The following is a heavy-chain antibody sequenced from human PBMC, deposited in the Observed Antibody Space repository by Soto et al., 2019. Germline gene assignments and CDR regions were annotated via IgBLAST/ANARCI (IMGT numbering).Heavy chain of an antibody. CDR3: AHKATFYYGSGSYYDN. J-gene: IGHJ4*02. Sequence: ESGPSGEPTQTLTLTCSFSGFSLSTSGVGVGWIRQPPGKALEWLALIYWDNDKRYSPSLKRRLTITKDTSKNQVVLTMINMDTVDTATYYCAHKATFYYGSGSYYDNWGQGTLVTVSS. CDR1: GFSLSTSGVG. CDR2: IYWDNDK. D-gene: IGHD3-10*01. V-gene: IGHV2-5*02.